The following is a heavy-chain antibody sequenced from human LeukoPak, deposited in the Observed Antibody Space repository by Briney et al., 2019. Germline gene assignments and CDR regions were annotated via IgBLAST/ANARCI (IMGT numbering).Heavy chain of an antibody. CDR3: AKDLHDSWAVDY. D-gene: IGHD3-3*01. J-gene: IGHJ4*02. CDR2: IGVGGDT. Sequence: GGSLRLSCAASGFSFGSNGMSWVRQAPGKGMEWVSHIGVGGDTDFADSVKGRFTISRDNSKKTLYLQMNSLTADDTALYYCAKDLHDSWAVDYWGPGILVTVSS. CDR1: GFSFGSNG. V-gene: IGHV3-23*01.